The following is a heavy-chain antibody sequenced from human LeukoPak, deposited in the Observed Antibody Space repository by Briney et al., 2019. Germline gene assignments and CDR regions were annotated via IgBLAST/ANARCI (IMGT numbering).Heavy chain of an antibody. D-gene: IGHD5-18*01. J-gene: IGHJ4*02. CDR1: GFTFSSYG. Sequence: GGSPRLSCAASGFTFSSYGMSWVRQAPGKGLEWVSAISGSGGSTYYADSVKGRFTISRDNSKNTLYLQMNSLRAEDTAVYYCAKTAWEAGLCFDYWGQGTLVTVSS. CDR2: ISGSGGST. CDR3: AKTAWEAGLCFDY. V-gene: IGHV3-23*01.